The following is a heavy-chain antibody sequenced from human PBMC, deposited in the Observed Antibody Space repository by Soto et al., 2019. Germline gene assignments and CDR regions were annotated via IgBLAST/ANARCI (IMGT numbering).Heavy chain of an antibody. CDR3: ARERGSGWALDAFDI. CDR1: GFTFSSYG. J-gene: IGHJ3*02. V-gene: IGHV3-33*01. CDR2: IWYDGSNK. D-gene: IGHD6-19*01. Sequence: QVQLVESGGGVVQPGRSLRLSCAASGFTFSSYGMHWVRQAPGKGLEWVAVIWYDGSNKYYADSVKGRFTISRDNSKNTLYLQMNSLRAEDTAVYYCARERGSGWALDAFDIWGQGTMVTVSS.